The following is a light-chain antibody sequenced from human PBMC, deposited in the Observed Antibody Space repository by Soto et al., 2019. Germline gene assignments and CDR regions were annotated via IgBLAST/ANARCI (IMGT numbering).Light chain of an antibody. J-gene: IGKJ1*01. Sequence: DIQMNQSPSAVAASVGDRVPITWRASPGISSWLAWYQQKPEKAPKLLIYAASSLQSGVPSRFSGSGSGTHFTLTISSLQPEDFATYYCRQANSFPCTFGQGTKVEIK. V-gene: IGKV1-12*01. CDR1: PGISSW. CDR3: RQANSFPCT. CDR2: AAS.